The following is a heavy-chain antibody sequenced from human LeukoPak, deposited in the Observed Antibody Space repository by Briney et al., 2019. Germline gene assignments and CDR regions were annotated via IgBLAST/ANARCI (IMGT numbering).Heavy chain of an antibody. V-gene: IGHV4-34*01. CDR2: INHSGST. D-gene: IGHD2-2*01. J-gene: IGHJ4*02. CDR3: ARETYCSSTSCYYFDY. Sequence: SETLSLTCAVYGGSFSGCYWSWIRQPPGKGLEWIGEINHSGSTNYNPSLKSRVTISVDTSKNQFSLKLSSVTAADTAVYYCARETYCSSTSCYYFDYWGQGTLVTVSS. CDR1: GGSFSGCY.